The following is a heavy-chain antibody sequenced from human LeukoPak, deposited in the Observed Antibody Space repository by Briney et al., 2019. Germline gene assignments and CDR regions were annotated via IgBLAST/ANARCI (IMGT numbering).Heavy chain of an antibody. CDR2: IIPIFGTA. J-gene: IGHJ4*02. CDR3: ARAQEYSYGYGHFDY. Sequence: ASVKVSCKASGYTFTSYAISWVRQAPGQGLEWMGGIIPIFGTANYAQKFQGRVTITADESTSTAYMELSSLRSEDTAVYYCARAQEYSYGYGHFDYWGQGTLVTVSS. D-gene: IGHD5-18*01. V-gene: IGHV1-69*13. CDR1: GYTFTSYA.